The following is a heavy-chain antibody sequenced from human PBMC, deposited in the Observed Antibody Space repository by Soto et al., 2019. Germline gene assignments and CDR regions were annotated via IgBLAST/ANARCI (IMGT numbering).Heavy chain of an antibody. J-gene: IGHJ6*04. CDR1: GYTFTGYY. Sequence: GASVKVSCKASGYTFTGYYMHWVRQAPGQGLEWMGWINPNSGGTNYAQKFQGWVTMTRDTSISTAYMELSRLRSDDMAVYYCARGDSSSPGGMDVWGKGTTVTVSS. D-gene: IGHD6-13*01. V-gene: IGHV1-2*04. CDR2: INPNSGGT. CDR3: ARGDSSSPGGMDV.